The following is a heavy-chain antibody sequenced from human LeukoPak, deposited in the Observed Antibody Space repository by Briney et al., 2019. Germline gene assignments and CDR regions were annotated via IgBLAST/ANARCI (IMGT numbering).Heavy chain of an antibody. CDR3: ARENIPRYYYDSGSYYNGDLGWFDP. CDR1: GFTVSSNY. CDR2: IYSGGST. V-gene: IGHV3-66*01. J-gene: IGHJ5*02. D-gene: IGHD3-10*01. Sequence: PGGSLRLSCAASGFTVSSNYMSWVRQAPGKGLEWVSLIYSGGSTYYADSVKGRFTISRDNSKNMLYLQMNSLRAEDTAVYYCARENIPRYYYDSGSYYNGDLGWFDPWGQGALVTVSS.